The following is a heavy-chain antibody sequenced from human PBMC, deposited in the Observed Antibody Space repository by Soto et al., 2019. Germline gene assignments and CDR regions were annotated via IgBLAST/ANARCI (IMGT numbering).Heavy chain of an antibody. D-gene: IGHD6-13*01. J-gene: IGHJ4*02. CDR2: INHSGST. CDR1: GGSFSGYY. V-gene: IGHV4-34*01. Sequence: SETLSLTCAVYGGSFSGYYWSWIRQPPGKGLEWIGEINHSGSTNYNPSLKSRVTISVDTSKNQFSLKLSSVTAADTAVYYCARVEQQLMSYFDYWGQGTLVTVS. CDR3: ARVEQQLMSYFDY.